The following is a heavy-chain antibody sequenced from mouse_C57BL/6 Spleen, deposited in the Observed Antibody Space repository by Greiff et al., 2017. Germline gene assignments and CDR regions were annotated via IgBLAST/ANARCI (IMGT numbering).Heavy chain of an antibody. V-gene: IGHV5-9*01. Sequence: EVKLMESGGGLVKPGGSLKLSCAASGFTFSSYTMSWVRQTPEKRLEWVATISGGGGNTYYPDSVKGRFTISRDNAKNTLYLQMSSLRSEDTALYYCARHSYYYGSSYDYAMDYWGQGTSVTVSS. J-gene: IGHJ4*01. CDR1: GFTFSSYT. D-gene: IGHD1-1*01. CDR3: ARHSYYYGSSYDYAMDY. CDR2: ISGGGGNT.